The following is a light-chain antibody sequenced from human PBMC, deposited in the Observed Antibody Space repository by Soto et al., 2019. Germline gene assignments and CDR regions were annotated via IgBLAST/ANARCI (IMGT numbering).Light chain of an antibody. CDR1: SSNIGSNT. CDR2: SNN. CDR3: AAWDDRLNGYV. Sequence: QSVLTQPPSASGTPGQRVTISCSGSSSNIGSNTVNWYQQLPGTAPKLLIYSNNQRPSGVPDRFSGSKSGTSASLAISGLQSEDEADYYCAAWDDRLNGYVFGTGIKLTVL. V-gene: IGLV1-44*01. J-gene: IGLJ1*01.